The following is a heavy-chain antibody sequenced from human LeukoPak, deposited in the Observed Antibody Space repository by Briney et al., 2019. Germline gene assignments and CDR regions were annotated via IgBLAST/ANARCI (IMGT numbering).Heavy chain of an antibody. Sequence: SETLSLTCTVSGGSIRGYYWSWIRQPPGKGLEWLGYIYSSGSTNYNPSLKSRVTMSVDTSKNQFSLEVNSVTAADTAVYYCARVYDSGSQAYFYYMDVWGKGTTVTISS. V-gene: IGHV4-59*01. D-gene: IGHD3-10*01. CDR3: ARVYDSGSQAYFYYMDV. CDR1: GGSIRGYY. CDR2: IYSSGST. J-gene: IGHJ6*03.